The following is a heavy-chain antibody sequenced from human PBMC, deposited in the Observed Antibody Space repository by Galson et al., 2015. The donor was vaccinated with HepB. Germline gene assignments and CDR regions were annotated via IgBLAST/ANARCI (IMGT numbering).Heavy chain of an antibody. Sequence: SLRLSCAASGFTFSSYWMSWVRQAPGKGLEWVANIKQDGSEKYYVDSVKGRFTISRDNAKNSLYLQMNSLRAEDTAVYYCARDRGGGSYGWFDYWGQGTLVTVSS. V-gene: IGHV3-7*01. CDR3: ARDRGGGSYGWFDY. J-gene: IGHJ4*02. CDR2: IKQDGSEK. D-gene: IGHD1-26*01. CDR1: GFTFSSYW.